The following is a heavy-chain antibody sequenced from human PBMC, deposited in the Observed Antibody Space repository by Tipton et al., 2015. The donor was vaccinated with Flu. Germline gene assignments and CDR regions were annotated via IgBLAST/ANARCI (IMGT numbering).Heavy chain of an antibody. D-gene: IGHD1-26*01. CDR2: IYYSGST. J-gene: IGHJ4*02. V-gene: IGHV4-39*07. CDR1: GGSISSSNYY. CDR3: ACRGSCYH. Sequence: TLSLTCTVSGGSISSSNYYWGWIRQPPGKGLEWIGTIYYSGSTYYNPSLKSRVTMSVDTSKNQFSLKLSSVTAADTAVYYCACRGSCYHWGQGTLVTVS.